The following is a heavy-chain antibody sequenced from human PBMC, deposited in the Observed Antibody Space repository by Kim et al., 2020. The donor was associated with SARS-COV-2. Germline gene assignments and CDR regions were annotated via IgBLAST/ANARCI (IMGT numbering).Heavy chain of an antibody. CDR2: ISSSSSYI. V-gene: IGHV3-21*01. J-gene: IGHJ4*02. CDR3: VRALGESYGSFDY. D-gene: IGHD1-26*01. Sequence: GGSLRLSCAASGFTFSSYSMNWVRQAPGKGLEWVSSISSSSSYIYYADSVKGRFTISRDNAKNSLYLQMNSLRAEDTAVYYCVRALGESYGSFDYWGQGTLVTLSS. CDR1: GFTFSSYS.